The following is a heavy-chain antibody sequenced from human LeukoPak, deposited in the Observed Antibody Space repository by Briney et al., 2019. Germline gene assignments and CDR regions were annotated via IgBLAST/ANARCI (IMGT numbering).Heavy chain of an antibody. J-gene: IGHJ5*02. CDR3: ARGTAMSRFDP. Sequence: PSETLSLTCTVSGGSITSYYWSWIRQPPGKGLEWIGYVYYSGSANYNPSLKSRVTISVDTSKNQFSLKLSSVTAADTAVYYCARGTAMSRFDPWGHGTLVTTSS. D-gene: IGHD5-18*01. CDR1: GGSITSYY. V-gene: IGHV4-59*08. CDR2: VYYSGSA.